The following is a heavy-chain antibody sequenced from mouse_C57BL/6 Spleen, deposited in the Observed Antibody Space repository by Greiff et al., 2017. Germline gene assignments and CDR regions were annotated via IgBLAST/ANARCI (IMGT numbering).Heavy chain of an antibody. Sequence: EVQVVESGGGLVQPGGSLKLSCAASGFTFSDYYMYWVRQTPEKRLEWVAYISNGGGSTYYPDTVKGRFTISRDNAKNTLYLQMSRLKSEDTAMYYCARRYYGSSYRWYFDVWGTGTTVTVSS. CDR1: GFTFSDYY. CDR3: ARRYYGSSYRWYFDV. D-gene: IGHD1-1*01. CDR2: ISNGGGST. J-gene: IGHJ1*03. V-gene: IGHV5-12*01.